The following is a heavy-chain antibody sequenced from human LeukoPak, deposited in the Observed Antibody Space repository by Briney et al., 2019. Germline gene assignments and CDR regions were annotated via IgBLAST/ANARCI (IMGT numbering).Heavy chain of an antibody. Sequence: PSETLSLTCTVSGGSISSYYWSWIRQPAGKGLEWIGRIYTSGSTNYNPSLKSRVTMSVDTSKNQFSLKLSSVTAADTAVYYCARDRKGSVWYGAAFDYWGQGTLVTVSS. V-gene: IGHV4-4*07. D-gene: IGHD6-19*01. CDR3: ARDRKGSVWYGAAFDY. CDR2: IYTSGST. J-gene: IGHJ4*02. CDR1: GGSISSYY.